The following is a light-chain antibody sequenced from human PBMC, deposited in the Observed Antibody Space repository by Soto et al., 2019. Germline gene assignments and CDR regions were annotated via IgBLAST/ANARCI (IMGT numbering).Light chain of an antibody. CDR1: QSVSSN. J-gene: IGKJ5*01. Sequence: EIVLTQSPATLSVSPGERATLSCRASQSVSSNLAWYQQKPGQAPRLLIYGASTRATGIPDRFSGSGSETDFSLTINRLEPEDFAVYFCQQYGSSPITFGQGTRLEIK. V-gene: IGKV3-20*01. CDR3: QQYGSSPIT. CDR2: GAS.